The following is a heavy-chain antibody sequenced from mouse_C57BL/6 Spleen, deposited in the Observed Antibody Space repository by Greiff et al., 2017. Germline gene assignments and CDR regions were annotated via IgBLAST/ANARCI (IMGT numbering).Heavy chain of an antibody. CDR2: IDPSDSYT. CDR3: ARRENYYGRAMDY. D-gene: IGHD1-1*01. J-gene: IGHJ4*01. CDR1: GYTFTSYW. Sequence: VQLQQPGAELVKPGASVKLSCKASGYTFTSYWMQWVKQRPGQGLEWIGEIDPSDSYTNYNQKFKGKATLTVDTSSSTADMQLSSLTSEDSAVYYCARRENYYGRAMDYWGQGTSVTVSS. V-gene: IGHV1-50*01.